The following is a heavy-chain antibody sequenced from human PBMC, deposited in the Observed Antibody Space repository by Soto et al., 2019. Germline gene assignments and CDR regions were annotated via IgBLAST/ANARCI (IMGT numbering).Heavy chain of an antibody. CDR2: ISAYNGNT. Sequence: ASVKVSCKASGYTFTSYGISWVRQAPGQGLEWMGWISAYNGNTNYAQKLQGRVTMTTDTSTSTAYMELRSLRSDDTAVYYCARVYPGYSSSWYDETQQFDYWGQGTLVTVSS. CDR1: GYTFTSYG. V-gene: IGHV1-18*01. CDR3: ARVYPGYSSSWYDETQQFDY. D-gene: IGHD6-13*01. J-gene: IGHJ4*02.